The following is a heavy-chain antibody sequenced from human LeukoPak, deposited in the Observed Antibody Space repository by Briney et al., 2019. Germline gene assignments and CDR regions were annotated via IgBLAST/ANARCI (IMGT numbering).Heavy chain of an antibody. J-gene: IGHJ3*02. D-gene: IGHD6-6*01. CDR1: GFTFSNYA. CDR2: ISYDGSNK. CDR3: AKDPLIAARDLGAFDI. V-gene: IGHV3-30-3*01. Sequence: GGSLRLSCAAPGFTFSNYAMHWVRQAPGKGLEWVAVISYDGSNKYYSDSVKGRFTISRDNSKNTLYLQMNSLRAEDTAVYYCAKDPLIAARDLGAFDIWGQGTMVTVSS.